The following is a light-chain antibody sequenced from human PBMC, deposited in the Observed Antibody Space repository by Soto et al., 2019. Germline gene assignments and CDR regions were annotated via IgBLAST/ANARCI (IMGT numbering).Light chain of an antibody. CDR1: NGDVGSYDL. J-gene: IGLJ2*01. Sequence: QSVLTQPASVSGSPGKSITISCTGTNGDVGSYDLVSWYQQYPGKAPKLIIYEVNKRPSGVSNRFSGAKSGNTASLTISGLQTEDEADYDCCSYAGGNTLIFGGGTQLTVL. CDR3: CSYAGGNTLI. V-gene: IGLV2-23*02. CDR2: EVN.